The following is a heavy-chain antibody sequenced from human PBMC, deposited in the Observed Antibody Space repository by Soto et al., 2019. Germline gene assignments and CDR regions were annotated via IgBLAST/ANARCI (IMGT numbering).Heavy chain of an antibody. CDR3: AKEVVPMGYFDY. CDR2: ISYDGSNK. D-gene: IGHD2-2*01. Sequence: PGGSLRLSCPASGLTFRSNGRHWARQAPGKGLEWVAVISYDGSNKYYADSVKGRFTISRDNSKNTLYLQMNSLRAEDTAVYYCAKEVVPMGYFDYWGQGTLVTVSS. V-gene: IGHV3-30*18. J-gene: IGHJ4*02. CDR1: GLTFRSNG.